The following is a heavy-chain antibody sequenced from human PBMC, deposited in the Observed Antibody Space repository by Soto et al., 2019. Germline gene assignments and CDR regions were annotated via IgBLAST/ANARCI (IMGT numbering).Heavy chain of an antibody. Sequence: SETLSLTCTVSGGSISSYYWSWIRQPPGKGLEWIGYIYYSGSTNYNPSLKSRVTISVDTSKNQFSLKLSSVTAADTAVYYCARERGYYGSGRPVYYYNYMDVWGKGTTVTVSS. CDR1: GGSISSYY. CDR3: ARERGYYGSGRPVYYYNYMDV. V-gene: IGHV4-59*01. J-gene: IGHJ6*03. CDR2: IYYSGST. D-gene: IGHD3-10*01.